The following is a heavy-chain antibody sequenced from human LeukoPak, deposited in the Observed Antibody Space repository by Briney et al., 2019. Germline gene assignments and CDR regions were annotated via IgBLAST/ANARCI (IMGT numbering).Heavy chain of an antibody. CDR1: GFTFSSYS. J-gene: IGHJ4*02. CDR2: ISSSSSYI. D-gene: IGHD3-10*01. CDR3: ARKGTNSYCSGSYYTDY. Sequence: PGGSLRLSCAPSGFTFSSYSTYWLRQAPGKGLEWVSSISSSSSYIYYADSVKGRFTISRDNAKNSLCLQMNSLRAEDTAVYYCARKGTNSYCSGSYYTDYWGQGTLVTVSS. V-gene: IGHV3-21*01.